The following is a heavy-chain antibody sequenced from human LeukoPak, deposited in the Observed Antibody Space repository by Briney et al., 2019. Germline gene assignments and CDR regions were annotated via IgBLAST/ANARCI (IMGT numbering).Heavy chain of an antibody. CDR1: GFTFSDHL. V-gene: IGHV3-72*01. Sequence: GGSLRLSCATSGFTFSDHLMDWVRQAPGKGLEWVARSRSKVSSYTTEYAASVKGRFTISRDDSKNSLSLQMNSLKTEDTAVYYCAKVSPPMVRGAVAVDYWGQGTLVTVSS. CDR2: SRSKVSSYTT. D-gene: IGHD3-10*01. J-gene: IGHJ4*02. CDR3: AKVSPPMVRGAVAVDY.